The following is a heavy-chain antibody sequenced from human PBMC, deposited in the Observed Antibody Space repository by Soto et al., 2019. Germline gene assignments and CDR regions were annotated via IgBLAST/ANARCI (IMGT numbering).Heavy chain of an antibody. CDR1: GFTFSSYS. Sequence: EVQLVESGGGLVQPGGSLRLSCAASGFTFSSYSMNWVRQAPGKGLEWVSYISSSSSTIYYADSVKGRFTISRDNAKNSLYLQMNSLRAEDTAVYYCARIGSRLSSDSWGQGTLVTVSS. D-gene: IGHD3-16*02. V-gene: IGHV3-48*01. J-gene: IGHJ4*02. CDR3: ARIGSRLSSDS. CDR2: ISSSSSTI.